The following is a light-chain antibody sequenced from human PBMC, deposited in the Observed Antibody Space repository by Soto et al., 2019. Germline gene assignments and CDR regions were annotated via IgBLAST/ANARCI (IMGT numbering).Light chain of an antibody. CDR1: SSDVGGYNY. V-gene: IGLV2-14*01. CDR3: SSYTSSSTVL. J-gene: IGLJ2*01. CDR2: DVS. Sequence: QSALTQPASVSGSPGQSITISCTGTSSDVGGYNYVSWYQQHPGKAPKLTIYDVSNRPSGVSNRFSGSKSGNTASLTISVLQAEDEADYYCSSYTSSSTVLFGGGTKLTVL.